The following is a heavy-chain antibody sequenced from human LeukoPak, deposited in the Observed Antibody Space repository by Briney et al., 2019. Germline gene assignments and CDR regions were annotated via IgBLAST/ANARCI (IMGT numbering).Heavy chain of an antibody. D-gene: IGHD2-2*01. CDR2: ISAYNGNT. J-gene: IGHJ5*02. V-gene: IGHV1-18*01. CDR1: GYTFTSYG. Sequence: GASVKVSCKASGYTFTSYGISWVRQAPGQGLEWMGWISAYNGNTNYAQKLQGRVTMTTDTSTSTAYMELRSLRSDDTAVYYCARADIVVVPAAPTFDPWGQGTLVTVSS. CDR3: ARADIVVVPAAPTFDP.